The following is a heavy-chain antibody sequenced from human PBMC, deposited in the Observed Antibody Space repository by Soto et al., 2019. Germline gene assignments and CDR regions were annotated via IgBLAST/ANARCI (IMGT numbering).Heavy chain of an antibody. D-gene: IGHD6-13*01. J-gene: IGHJ4*02. CDR1: GYTFTGYD. Sequence: QVQLVQSGAEVKKPGASVKVSCKASGYTFTGYDINWVRQAAGQGLAWMGWMNPNSGNTGHAQKFQDRVTMTRNTSISTAYMEVSSLKSEDTAVYYCARAYSSTWYEEGYWGQGTLVTVSS. CDR2: MNPNSGNT. V-gene: IGHV1-8*01. CDR3: ARAYSSTWYEEGY.